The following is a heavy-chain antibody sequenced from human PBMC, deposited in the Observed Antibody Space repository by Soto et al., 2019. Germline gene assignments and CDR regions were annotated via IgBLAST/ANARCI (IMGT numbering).Heavy chain of an antibody. V-gene: IGHV3-21*01. Sequence: GSLRLSCAASGFTFSSYSMNWVRQAPGKGLEWVSSISSSSYIYYADSVKGRFTISRDNAKNSLYLQMNSLRAEDTAVYYCARDRTTVTTDYYMDVWGKGTTVTVSS. D-gene: IGHD4-17*01. CDR1: GFTFSSYS. CDR3: ARDRTTVTTDYYMDV. CDR2: ISSSSYI. J-gene: IGHJ6*03.